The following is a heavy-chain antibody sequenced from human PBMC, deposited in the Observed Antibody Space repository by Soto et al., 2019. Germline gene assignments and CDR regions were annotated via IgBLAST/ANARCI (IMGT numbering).Heavy chain of an antibody. CDR3: ARHRYSSSWSVYYYMDV. V-gene: IGHV4-39*01. Sequence: SETLSLTCTVAGGSSSSSSYYWGWIRQQPGKGLEWIGSIYYSGSTYYNPSLKSRVTISVDTSKNQFSLKLSSVTAADTAVYYCARHRYSSSWSVYYYMDVWGKGTTVTVSS. J-gene: IGHJ6*03. D-gene: IGHD6-13*01. CDR1: GGSSSSSSYY. CDR2: IYYSGST.